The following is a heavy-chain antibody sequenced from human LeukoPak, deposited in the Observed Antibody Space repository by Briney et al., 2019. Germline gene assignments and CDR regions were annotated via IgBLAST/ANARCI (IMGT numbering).Heavy chain of an antibody. J-gene: IGHJ6*03. D-gene: IGHD3-22*01. CDR3: ARVPGDYYDSSGYYYSHYMDV. CDR2: INWNGGST. Sequence: GGSLRLSCAASGFTFSSYWMHWVRQAPGKGLEWVSGINWNGGSTGYADSVKGRFTISRDNAKNSLYLQMNSLRAEDTALYHCARVPGDYYDSSGYYYSHYMDVWGKGTTVTVSS. CDR1: GFTFSSYW. V-gene: IGHV3-20*01.